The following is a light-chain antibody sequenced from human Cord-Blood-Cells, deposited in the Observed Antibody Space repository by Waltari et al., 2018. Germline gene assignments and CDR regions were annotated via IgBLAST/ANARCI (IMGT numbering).Light chain of an antibody. CDR1: SSNIGHNY. J-gene: IGLJ7*01. V-gene: IGLV1-51*01. CDR3: GTWDSSLSAAV. CDR2: DNN. Sequence: QSVLTQPPSVSAAPGQQVTISCSGSSSNIGHNYVSWYQQLPGTAPKLLLYDNNKRPSGIPDRFSGSKSGTSATLGITGLQTGDEADYYCGTWDSSLSAAVFGGGTQLTVL.